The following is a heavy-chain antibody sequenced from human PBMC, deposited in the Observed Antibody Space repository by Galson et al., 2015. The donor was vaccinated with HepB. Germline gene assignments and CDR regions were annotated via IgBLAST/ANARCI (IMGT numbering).Heavy chain of an antibody. CDR1: GFTFSSYG. Sequence: SLRLSCAASGFTFSSYGMHWVRQAPGKGLEWVAVIWYDGSNKYYADSVKGRFTISRDNSKNTLYLQMNSLRAEDTAVHYCARDLGLGGVGALGHAFDVWGQGTMVTVSS. D-gene: IGHD1-26*01. J-gene: IGHJ3*01. CDR3: ARDLGLGGVGALGHAFDV. V-gene: IGHV3-33*08. CDR2: IWYDGSNK.